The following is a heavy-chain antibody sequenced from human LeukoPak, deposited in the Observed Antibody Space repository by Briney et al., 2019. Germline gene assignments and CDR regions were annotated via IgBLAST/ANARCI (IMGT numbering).Heavy chain of an antibody. CDR1: GGSVSSGSYY. CDR3: AGAVGAAACWFDP. CDR2: IYYSGST. D-gene: IGHD2-2*01. J-gene: IGHJ5*02. Sequence: SETLSLTCTVSGGSVSSGSYYWSWIRQPPGKGLEWIGYIYYSGSTNYNPSLKSRVTISVDTSKNQFSLKLSSVTAADTAVYYCAGAVGAAACWFDPWGQGTLVTVSS. V-gene: IGHV4-61*01.